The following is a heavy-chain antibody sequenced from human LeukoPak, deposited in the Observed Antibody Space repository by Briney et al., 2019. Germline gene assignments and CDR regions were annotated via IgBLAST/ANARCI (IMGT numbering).Heavy chain of an antibody. J-gene: IGHJ4*02. V-gene: IGHV4-59*08. CDR3: ARVKRGSGSYALDY. CDR1: GGSIDAYY. CDR2: IFYSGST. Sequence: SETLSLTCTVSGGSIDAYYWSWIRQPPGKGLEWIGYIFYSGSTNYNPSLKSRVTISVDTSKNQFSLKLTSVTAADTAVYFCARVKRGSGSYALDYWGQGTLVTVS. D-gene: IGHD3-10*01.